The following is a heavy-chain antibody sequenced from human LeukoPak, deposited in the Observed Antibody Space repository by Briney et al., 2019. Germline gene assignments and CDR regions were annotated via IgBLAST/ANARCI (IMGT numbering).Heavy chain of an antibody. CDR2: INHSGST. D-gene: IGHD3-22*01. V-gene: IGHV4-34*01. Sequence: SETLSLTCAVYGGSFSGYCWSWIRQPPGKGLEWIGEINHSGSTNYNPSLKSRVTISVDTSKNQFSLKLSSVTAADTAVYYCARGRGYSYGYQYYYDSSGYFVFDYWGQGTLVTVSS. CDR1: GGSFSGYC. J-gene: IGHJ4*02. CDR3: ARGRGYSYGYQYYYDSSGYFVFDY.